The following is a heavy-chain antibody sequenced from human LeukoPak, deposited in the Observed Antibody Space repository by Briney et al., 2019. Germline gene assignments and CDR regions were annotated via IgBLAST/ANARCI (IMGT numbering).Heavy chain of an antibody. Sequence: GASVKVSCKASGGTFSSYAISWVRQAPGQGLEWMGGIIPIFGTANYAQKFQGRVTITTDESTSTAYMELSSLRSEDTAVYYCAPGSSWYAPFDNWGQGTLVTVSS. J-gene: IGHJ4*02. CDR1: GGTFSSYA. D-gene: IGHD6-13*01. CDR3: APGSSWYAPFDN. CDR2: IIPIFGTA. V-gene: IGHV1-69*05.